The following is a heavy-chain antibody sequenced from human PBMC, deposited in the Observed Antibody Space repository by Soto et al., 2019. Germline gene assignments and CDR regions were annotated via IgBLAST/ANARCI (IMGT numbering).Heavy chain of an antibody. V-gene: IGHV4-34*01. CDR1: GGSFSGYY. D-gene: IGHD3-10*01. Sequence: QVQLQQWGAGLLKPSETLSLTCAVYGGSFSGYYWSWIRQPPGKGLEWIGEINHSGSTNYNPSLKRRVTISVDTSKNQFSLKLSSVTAADTAVYYCARGTRYYGSGSYSWFDPWGQGTLVTVSS. CDR2: INHSGST. CDR3: ARGTRYYGSGSYSWFDP. J-gene: IGHJ5*02.